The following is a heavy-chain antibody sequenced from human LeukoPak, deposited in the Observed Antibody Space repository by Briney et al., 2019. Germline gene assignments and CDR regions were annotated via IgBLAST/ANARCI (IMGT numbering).Heavy chain of an antibody. D-gene: IGHD3-22*01. CDR1: GDSITSYAW. Sequence: SGTLSLTCSVSGDSITSYAWWSWVHQPPGKGLEWIGEIHLSGVTNYNPSLESRVTMSIDKSKNQLSLNLMSVTAADTAVYYCARVISSAWRQMDLWGQGTLVTVSS. CDR2: IHLSGVT. J-gene: IGHJ5*02. V-gene: IGHV4-4*02. CDR3: ARVISSAWRQMDL.